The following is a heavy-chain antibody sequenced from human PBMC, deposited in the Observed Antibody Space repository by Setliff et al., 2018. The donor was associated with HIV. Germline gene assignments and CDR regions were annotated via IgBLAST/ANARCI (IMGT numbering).Heavy chain of an antibody. CDR3: ARAHSAPTSLWGSGYAYGSGSYKVFDY. CDR1: GGSISSSSYY. Sequence: PSETLSLTCTVSGGSISSSSYYWGWIRQPPGKGLEWIGSIHYSGSTYYNPSLKSRVTISVDTSKNQFSLKLSSVTAADTAVYYCARAHSAPTSLWGSGYAYGSGSYKVFDYWGQGTLVTV. V-gene: IGHV4-39*07. CDR2: IHYSGST. D-gene: IGHD3-10*01. J-gene: IGHJ4*02.